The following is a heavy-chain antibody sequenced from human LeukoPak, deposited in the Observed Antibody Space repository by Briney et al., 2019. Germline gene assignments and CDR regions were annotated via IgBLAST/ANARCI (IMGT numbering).Heavy chain of an antibody. Sequence: PGGSLRLSCAASGFMFSSYAMSWVRQAPGKGLEWVSAISGSGGSTYYADSVKGRFTISRDNSKNTLYLQMNSLRAEDTAVYYCARVRAGHCTSASCYTDMDVWGQGTTVTVSS. J-gene: IGHJ6*02. V-gene: IGHV3-23*01. D-gene: IGHD2-2*02. CDR1: GFMFSSYA. CDR2: ISGSGGST. CDR3: ARVRAGHCTSASCYTDMDV.